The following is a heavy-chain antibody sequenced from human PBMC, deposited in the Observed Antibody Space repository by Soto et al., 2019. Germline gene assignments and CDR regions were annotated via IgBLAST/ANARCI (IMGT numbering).Heavy chain of an antibody. CDR2: IWYDGSNK. D-gene: IGHD3-3*01. CDR3: ARSGYIPRGYYGMDV. V-gene: IGHV3-33*01. CDR1: GFTFSSYG. Sequence: PGGSLRLSCAASGFTFSSYGMHWVRQAPGKGLEWVAVIWYDGSNKYYADSVKGRFTISRDNSKNTLYLQMNSLRAEDTAVYYCARSGYIPRGYYGMDVWGQGTTVTVSS. J-gene: IGHJ6*02.